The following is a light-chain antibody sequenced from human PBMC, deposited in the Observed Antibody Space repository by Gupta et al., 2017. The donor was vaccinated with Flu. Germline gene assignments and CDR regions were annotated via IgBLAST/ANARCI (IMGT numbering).Light chain of an antibody. J-gene: IGLJ3*02. CDR3: QSADNSGTYVV. CDR2: KDT. CDR1: TLSTQY. Sequence: SYELTQPPSVSVSPGQTATITCSGDTLSTQYTYWYQQKPGQAPVLVIFKDTERPSGIPERFSGSNSGTAVTLTISGVQAEDEAAYYCQSADNSGTYVVFGGGTKLT. V-gene: IGLV3-25*03.